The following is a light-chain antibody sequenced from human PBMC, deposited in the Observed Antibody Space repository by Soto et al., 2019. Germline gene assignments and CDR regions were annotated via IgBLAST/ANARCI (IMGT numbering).Light chain of an antibody. J-gene: IGKJ1*01. CDR1: QGINTF. CDR2: AAS. CDR3: QQSYNIPRP. Sequence: DIPLTQSRSSLSAAVGDRVKNTCRASQGINTFLAWYQQKAGKAPKLLIYAASTLQSGVPSRFSGSGSGTDFTLTISSLQPEDSASYYCQQSYNIPRPFGQGTKVDIK. V-gene: IGKV1-9*01.